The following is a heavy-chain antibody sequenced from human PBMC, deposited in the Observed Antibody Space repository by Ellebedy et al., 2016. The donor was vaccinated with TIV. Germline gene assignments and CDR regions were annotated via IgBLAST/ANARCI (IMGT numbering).Heavy chain of an antibody. J-gene: IGHJ4*02. D-gene: IGHD6-19*01. CDR1: GYTFTSYY. V-gene: IGHV1-46*01. CDR3: ARFPAGYSSGWNFDY. Sequence: ASVKVSCKASGYTFTSYYMHWVRQAPGQGLEWMGIINPSGGSTSYAQKFQGRVTMTRDTSTSTVYMELSRLRSDDTAVYYCARFPAGYSSGWNFDYWGQGTLVTVSS. CDR2: INPSGGST.